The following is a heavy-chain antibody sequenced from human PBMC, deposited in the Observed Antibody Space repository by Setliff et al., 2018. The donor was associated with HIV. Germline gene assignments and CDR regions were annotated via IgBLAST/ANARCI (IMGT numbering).Heavy chain of an antibody. CDR2: INPNSGDT. Sequence: GASVKVSCKTSGYTFTSYHVHWLRQAPGQGLEWMGWINPNSGDTRYAQRFQGRVTMTRDTSTNTAYMELNSLTSDDTAVYYCASDLVVVAPYYCFDPWGQGTLVTVSS. CDR1: GYTFTSYH. D-gene: IGHD2-15*01. CDR3: ASDLVVVAPYYCFDP. V-gene: IGHV1-2*02. J-gene: IGHJ5*02.